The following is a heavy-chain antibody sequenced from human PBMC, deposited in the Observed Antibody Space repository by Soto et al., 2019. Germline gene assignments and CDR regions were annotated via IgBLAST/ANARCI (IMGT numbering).Heavy chain of an antibody. CDR2: ISYHGSHK. V-gene: IGHV3-30*03. CDR1: GFTFSTYG. D-gene: IGHD1-26*01. J-gene: IGHJ4*02. CDR3: ATETGWEIPEGYFEY. Sequence: QVQLVESGGGVVQPGRSLRLSCAASGFTFSTYGMHWVRQAPGKGLEWVAVISYHGSHKSYGDSVKGRFTISRDNSKNTLDLQMNNLGAEDTAVYYWATETGWEIPEGYFEYWGQGTMVTVSS.